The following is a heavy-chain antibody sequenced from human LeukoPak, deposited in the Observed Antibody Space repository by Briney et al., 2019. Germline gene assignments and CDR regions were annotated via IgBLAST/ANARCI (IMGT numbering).Heavy chain of an antibody. V-gene: IGHV3-66*01. Sequence: GGPLRLSCAASGFTVSSNYMSWVRQAPGKGLEWVSVIYSGGSTYYADSVKGRFTISRDNSKNTLYLQMNSLRAEDTAVYYCARERNAGPFDYWGQGTLVTVSS. CDR1: GFTVSSNY. J-gene: IGHJ4*02. CDR2: IYSGGST. D-gene: IGHD2-8*01. CDR3: ARERNAGPFDY.